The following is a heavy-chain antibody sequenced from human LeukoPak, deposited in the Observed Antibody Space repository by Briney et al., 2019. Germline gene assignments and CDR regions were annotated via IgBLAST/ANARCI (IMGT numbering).Heavy chain of an antibody. CDR2: IYYSGST. CDR3: ARHQVPAAGNWFDP. Sequence: SETLSLTCTVSGGSISSSSYYWGWIRQPPGKGLEWIGSIYYSGSTYYNPSLKSRVTISVDTTKNQFSLKLSSVTAADTAVYYCARHQVPAAGNWFDPWGQGTLVTVSS. CDR1: GGSISSSSYY. D-gene: IGHD6-13*01. V-gene: IGHV4-39*01. J-gene: IGHJ5*02.